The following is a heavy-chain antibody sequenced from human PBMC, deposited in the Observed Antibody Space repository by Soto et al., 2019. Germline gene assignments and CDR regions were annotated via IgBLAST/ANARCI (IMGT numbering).Heavy chain of an antibody. V-gene: IGHV4-61*01. CDR1: GGSVSSESHY. J-gene: IGHJ4*02. CDR3: ARESEDLTSNFDY. CDR2: IYYTGST. Sequence: SETLSLTCTVSGGSVSSESHYWSWIRQTPGKGLEWIGYIYYTGSTNYNPSLKGRVTMSVDTSRDQVSLRLRSVTRADTAVYYCARESEDLTSNFDYWGQGTLVTSPQ.